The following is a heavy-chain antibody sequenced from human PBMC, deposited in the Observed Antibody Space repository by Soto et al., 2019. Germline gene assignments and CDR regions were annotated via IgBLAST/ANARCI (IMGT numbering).Heavy chain of an antibody. Sequence: PSYTMAIARALSRESVNIENDYGCLKKKPPGKGLEWIACIYNGQYRKYNPSLKSRVTISADPSKNKFSLKLNSVSAADTAVYYCSRDGIPNSSSPFVIGHWGRGILVTVSS. D-gene: IGHD6-6*01. CDR3: SRDGIPNSSSPFVIGH. V-gene: IGHV4-61*01. CDR1: RESVNIENDY. CDR2: IYNGQYR. J-gene: IGHJ5*02.